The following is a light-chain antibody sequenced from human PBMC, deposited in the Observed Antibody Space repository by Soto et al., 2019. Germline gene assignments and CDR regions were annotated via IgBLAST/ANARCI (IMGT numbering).Light chain of an antibody. J-gene: IGKJ1*01. Sequence: EIVLTQSPGTLSLSPGERATLSCRASQSFSSSYLAWYQQRPGQAPRLLIYRASARATGIPARFSGSGSGTESTLTIGSLQSEDSAVYYCQQYQNLWTFGQGTKVDIK. CDR1: QSFSSSY. V-gene: IGKV3D-7*01. CDR2: RAS. CDR3: QQYQNLWT.